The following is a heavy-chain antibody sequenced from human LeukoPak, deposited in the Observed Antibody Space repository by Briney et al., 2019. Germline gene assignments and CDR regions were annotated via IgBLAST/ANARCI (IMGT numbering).Heavy chain of an antibody. CDR1: GYTFTTYG. Sequence: ASVKVSCKASGYTFTTYGFSWVRQAPGQGLEWMGWISAYNGNTNYLQKLLGRITMTTDTPTNTAYMELRSLTSDDTAVYYCARDHSSSGQLFDYWGQGTLVTVSS. J-gene: IGHJ4*02. CDR2: ISAYNGNT. CDR3: ARDHSSSGQLFDY. D-gene: IGHD6-13*01. V-gene: IGHV1-18*01.